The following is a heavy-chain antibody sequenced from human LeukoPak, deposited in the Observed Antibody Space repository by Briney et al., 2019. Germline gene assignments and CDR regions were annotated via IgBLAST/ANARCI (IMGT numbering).Heavy chain of an antibody. CDR3: ARGTHPYDFWSGLRAWNYYYMDV. CDR2: IKQDGSEK. J-gene: IGHJ6*03. D-gene: IGHD3-3*01. Sequence: PGGSLRLSCAASGFTFSSYWMSWVRQAPGKGLEWVANIKQDGSEKYYVDSVKGRFTISRDNAKNSLYLQMNSLRAEDTAVYYCARGTHPYDFWSGLRAWNYYYMDVWGKGTTVTVSS. CDR1: GFTFSSYW. V-gene: IGHV3-7*01.